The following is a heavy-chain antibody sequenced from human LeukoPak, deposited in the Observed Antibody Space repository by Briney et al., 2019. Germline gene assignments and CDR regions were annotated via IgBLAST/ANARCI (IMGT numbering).Heavy chain of an antibody. CDR1: GGSISRYY. Sequence: PSETLSLTCTVSGGSISRYYWSWIRQPPGKGLEWIGYIYYSGSTNYNPSLKSRVTISVDTSKNQFSLKLSSVTAADTAVYYCARQRSIAAAGTDYYYGMDVWGQGTTVTVSS. J-gene: IGHJ6*02. D-gene: IGHD6-13*01. V-gene: IGHV4-59*08. CDR2: IYYSGST. CDR3: ARQRSIAAAGTDYYYGMDV.